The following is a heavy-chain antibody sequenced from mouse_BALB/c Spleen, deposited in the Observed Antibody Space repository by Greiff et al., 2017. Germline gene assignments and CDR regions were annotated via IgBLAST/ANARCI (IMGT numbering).Heavy chain of an antibody. Sequence: EVKLVESGGGLVKPGGSLKLSCAASGFTFSSYAMSWVRQTPEKRLEWVASISSGGSTYYPDSVKGRFTISRDNARNILYLQMSSLRSEDTAMYYCARGNHGNSFAYWGQGTLVTVSA. V-gene: IGHV5-6-5*01. CDR2: ISSGGST. CDR1: GFTFSSYA. CDR3: ARGNHGNSFAY. J-gene: IGHJ3*01. D-gene: IGHD2-1*01.